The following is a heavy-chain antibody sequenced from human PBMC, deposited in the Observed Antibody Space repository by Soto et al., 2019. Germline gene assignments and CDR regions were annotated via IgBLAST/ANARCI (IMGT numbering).Heavy chain of an antibody. J-gene: IGHJ4*02. V-gene: IGHV4-34*01. CDR1: GGSLSDYN. Sequence: SETLSLTCAVYGGSLSDYNWSWIRQPPGKGLEWIGEINHSGSTNYNPSPTSRATISVDTSKNQFSLKLSSVTAADTAVYYCARSDGRYWGQGTLVTVSS. CDR3: ARSDGRY. CDR2: INHSGST.